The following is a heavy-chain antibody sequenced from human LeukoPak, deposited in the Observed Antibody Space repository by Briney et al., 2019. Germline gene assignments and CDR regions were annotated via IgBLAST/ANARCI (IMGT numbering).Heavy chain of an antibody. V-gene: IGHV3-74*01. CDR2: INSDGSST. Sequence: GGSLRLSCAASGFTFSSYWMHWVRQAPGRGLVWVSRINSDGSSTSYADSVKGRFTISRDNAKNTLYLQMNSLRAEDTAVYYCARVGIWVAAAGYDYWGQGTLVTVSS. D-gene: IGHD6-13*01. CDR3: ARVGIWVAAAGYDY. J-gene: IGHJ4*02. CDR1: GFTFSSYW.